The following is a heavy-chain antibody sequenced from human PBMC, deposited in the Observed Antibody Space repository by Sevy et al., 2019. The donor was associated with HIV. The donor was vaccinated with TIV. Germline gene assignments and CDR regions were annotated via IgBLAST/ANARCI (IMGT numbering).Heavy chain of an antibody. CDR1: GYTFSGYQ. J-gene: IGHJ4*02. CDR3: ARVVDYGSGTFRDY. V-gene: IGHV1-2*02. D-gene: IGHD3-10*01. CDR2: INPSNGGT. Sequence: ASVKVSCKTSGYTFSGYQIYWVRQAPGQGLEWMGWINPSNGGTNYPQKFQGRVTMTRDTSITTVYMELSRLTFDDTAVYYCARVVDYGSGTFRDYWGQGTPVTVSS.